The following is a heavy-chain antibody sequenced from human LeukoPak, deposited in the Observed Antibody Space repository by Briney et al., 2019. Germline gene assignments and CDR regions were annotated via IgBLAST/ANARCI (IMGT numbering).Heavy chain of an antibody. CDR2: VKQDGSEK. Sequence: GGSLRLSCAASGFTFSSYWMSWVRQAPGKGLEWVANVKQDGSEKYYVDSVKGRFTISRDNAKNSLYLQMNSLRAEDTAVYYCARGRYNYGYIFDYWGQGTLVTVSS. V-gene: IGHV3-7*01. D-gene: IGHD5-18*01. CDR1: GFTFSSYW. CDR3: ARGRYNYGYIFDY. J-gene: IGHJ4*02.